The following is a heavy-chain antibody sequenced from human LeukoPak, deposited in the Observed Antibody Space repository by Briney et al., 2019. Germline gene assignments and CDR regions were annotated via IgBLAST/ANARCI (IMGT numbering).Heavy chain of an antibody. V-gene: IGHV1-2*05. CDR1: GYTFTAYY. Sequence: GASVKVSCKASGYTFTAYYIHWLRQAPGQGLEWMGRINPNSGGTSYAQKFQGRLTMTRDTSISTAYMELSRLRSDDTVVYYCAIAGGGSDAFDIWGQGTMVTVSS. J-gene: IGHJ3*02. D-gene: IGHD2-15*01. CDR2: INPNSGGT. CDR3: AIAGGGSDAFDI.